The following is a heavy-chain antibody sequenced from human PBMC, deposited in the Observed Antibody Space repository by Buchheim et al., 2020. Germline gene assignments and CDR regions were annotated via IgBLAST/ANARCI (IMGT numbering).Heavy chain of an antibody. CDR1: GFTFGTYW. D-gene: IGHD6-13*01. CDR2: IKQDGSEK. CDR3: ARGTWQQLGYFDY. Sequence: EVQLVESGGGLVQPGGSLRLSCAASGFTFGTYWMSWVRQAPGKGLGWVANIKQDGSEKYYVDSVKGRFTISRDNAKSSLYLQMNSLRAEDTAVYYCARGTWQQLGYFDYWGQGTL. J-gene: IGHJ4*02. V-gene: IGHV3-7*04.